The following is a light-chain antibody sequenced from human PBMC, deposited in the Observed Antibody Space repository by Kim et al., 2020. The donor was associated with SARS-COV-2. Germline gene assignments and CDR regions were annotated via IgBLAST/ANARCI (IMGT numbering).Light chain of an antibody. CDR3: QRYYSIPYT. J-gene: IGKJ2*01. CDR1: QGISNS. Sequence: SASVGDRVTNTCRASQGISNSLAWYQQKPGRAPKLLLYAASRLESGVPSSFSGSGSGTRYTLTISSLQPEDFATYYCQRYYSIPYTFGPGTKLEI. CDR2: AAS. V-gene: IGKV1-NL1*01.